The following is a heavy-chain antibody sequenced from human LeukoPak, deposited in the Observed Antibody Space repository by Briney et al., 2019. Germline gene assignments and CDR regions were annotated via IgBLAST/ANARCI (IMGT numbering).Heavy chain of an antibody. CDR2: IDPSDSYT. D-gene: IGHD1-1*01. V-gene: IGHV5-10-1*01. Sequence: GESLEISCKGSGYSFTSYWISWVRQMPGKGLEWMGRIDPSDSYTNYSPSFQGRVTISSDKSITTAYLQWSSLKASDTAMYYCARLTSGTFDYWGQGTLVTVSS. CDR3: ARLTSGTFDY. J-gene: IGHJ4*02. CDR1: GYSFTSYW.